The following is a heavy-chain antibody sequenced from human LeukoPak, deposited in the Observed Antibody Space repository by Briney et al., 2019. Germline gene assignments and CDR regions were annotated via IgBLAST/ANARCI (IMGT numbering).Heavy chain of an antibody. V-gene: IGHV3-23*01. CDR2: ISGSGGST. D-gene: IGHD2-21*01. CDR1: GFTFSSYA. Sequence: GGSLRLSCAASGFTFSSYAMSWVRQAPGKGLEWVSAISGSGGSTYYADSVKGRFTISRDNSKSTLYLQMNSLRAEDTAVYYCAKDLSLGLVADFDYWGQGTLVTVSS. J-gene: IGHJ4*02. CDR3: AKDLSLGLVADFDY.